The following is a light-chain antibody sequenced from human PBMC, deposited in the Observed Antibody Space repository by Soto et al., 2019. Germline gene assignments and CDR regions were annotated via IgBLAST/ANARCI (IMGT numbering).Light chain of an antibody. J-gene: IGKJ1*01. Sequence: EIVLTQSPATLSVSLGDSATLSCRASQSVSLSLAWYQMRPGQPPRLLIYGASTSATDIPARFSGSGSGTDFTLTISRLQSEDFAVYFCQQYHIWPSWTFGQGTKVQLK. CDR2: GAS. V-gene: IGKV3-15*01. CDR1: QSVSLS. CDR3: QQYHIWPSWT.